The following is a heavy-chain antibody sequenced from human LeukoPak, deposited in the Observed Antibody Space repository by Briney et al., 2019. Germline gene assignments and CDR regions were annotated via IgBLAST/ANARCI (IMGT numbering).Heavy chain of an antibody. CDR1: SGSFSGYY. J-gene: IGHJ5*02. D-gene: IGHD3-10*01. CDR2: INHSGST. CDR3: ARTRSGSYYMVHSWFDP. Sequence: PSETLSLTCAVYSGSFSGYYWSWIRQPPGKGLEWIGEINHSGSTNYNPSLKSRVTISVDTSKNQFSLKLSSVTAADTAVYYCARTRSGSYYMVHSWFDPWGQGTLVTVSS. V-gene: IGHV4-34*01.